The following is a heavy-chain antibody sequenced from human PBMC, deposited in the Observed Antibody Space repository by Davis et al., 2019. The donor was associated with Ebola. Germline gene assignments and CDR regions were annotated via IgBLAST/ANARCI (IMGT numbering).Heavy chain of an antibody. V-gene: IGHV3-74*01. CDR3: ARGGYYDSSGYSHAAFDI. J-gene: IGHJ3*02. D-gene: IGHD3-22*01. CDR1: GFSFRNNW. CDR2: IDSDGSST. Sequence: HTGGSLRLSCAASGFSFRNNWMHWARHGPGKGLVWVSRIDSDGSSTSYADSVKGRFTISRDNAKNTVFLQMNSLRVEDTAVYHCARGGYYDSSGYSHAAFDIWGQGTMVTVSS.